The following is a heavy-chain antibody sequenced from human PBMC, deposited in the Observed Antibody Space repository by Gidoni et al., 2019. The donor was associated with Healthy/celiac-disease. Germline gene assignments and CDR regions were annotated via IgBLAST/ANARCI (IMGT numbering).Heavy chain of an antibody. Sequence: EVQLVQSGAEVKKPGESLKISCKGSGYSFTSYWIGWVRQMPGKGLEWMGSIYPGDSDTRYSPSFQGQVTISADKSISTAYLQWSSLKASDTAMYYCARRYNVGGAKQLVRAFDIWGQGTMVTVSS. CDR1: GYSFTSYW. CDR2: IYPGDSDT. J-gene: IGHJ3*02. CDR3: ARRYNVGGAKQLVRAFDI. D-gene: IGHD6-6*01. V-gene: IGHV5-51*01.